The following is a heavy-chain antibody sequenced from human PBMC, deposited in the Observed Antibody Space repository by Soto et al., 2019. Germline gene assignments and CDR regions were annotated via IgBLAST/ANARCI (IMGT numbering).Heavy chain of an antibody. J-gene: IGHJ6*02. CDR2: ISGSGGST. V-gene: IGHV3-23*01. CDR3: AKDRFGEYFYYGMDV. CDR1: GFTFSSYA. D-gene: IGHD3-10*01. Sequence: EVQLLESGGGLVQPGGSLRLSCAASGFTFSSYAMNWVRQAPGKGLEWVSGISGSGGSTYYADSVKGRFTISTDNTKNTLYLQMNSLRAEDTAVYYCAKDRFGEYFYYGMDVWGQGTTVTVSS.